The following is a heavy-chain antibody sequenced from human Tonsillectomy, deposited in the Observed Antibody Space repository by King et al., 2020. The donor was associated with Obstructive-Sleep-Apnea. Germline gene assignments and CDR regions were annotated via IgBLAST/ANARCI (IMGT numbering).Heavy chain of an antibody. CDR2: INHSGST. Sequence: VQLQQWGAGLLKPSETLSLTCAVYGGSFSGYYWSWIRQPPGKGLEGSGEINHSGSTNYNPSLKSRVTISVDTSKNQFSLKLGSVTAADTAVYYCASVVAPGGNSLNYWGQGTLVTVSS. CDR3: ASVVAPGGNSLNY. V-gene: IGHV4-34*01. J-gene: IGHJ4*02. CDR1: GGSFSGYY. D-gene: IGHD4-23*01.